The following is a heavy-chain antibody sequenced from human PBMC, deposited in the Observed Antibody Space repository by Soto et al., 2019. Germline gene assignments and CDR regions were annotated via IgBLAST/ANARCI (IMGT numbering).Heavy chain of an antibody. CDR2: ISAYNGNT. CDR1: GYTFTSYG. V-gene: IGHV1-18*01. Sequence: ASVKVSCKASGYTFTSYGISWVRQAPGKGLEWMGWISAYNGNTNYARKLQGRVTMTTDTSTSTAYMELRSLRSDDTAVYYCARSPWSGYYVLGFDYWGQGTLVTVSS. J-gene: IGHJ4*02. CDR3: ARSPWSGYYVLGFDY. D-gene: IGHD3-3*01.